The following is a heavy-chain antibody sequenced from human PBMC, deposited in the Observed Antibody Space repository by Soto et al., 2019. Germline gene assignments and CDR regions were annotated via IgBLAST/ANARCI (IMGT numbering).Heavy chain of an antibody. V-gene: IGHV4-39*01. Sequence: PSETLSLTCTVSGGSISSSSYYWGWIRQPPGKGLEWIGSFYYSGSTYYNPSLKSRVSISVDTSKNQFSLKLSSLTAADTAVYFCARHWHHQEYYYDILTGYSEEEYNWFDPWGQGTLVTVSS. CDR1: GGSISSSSYY. D-gene: IGHD3-9*01. J-gene: IGHJ5*02. CDR2: FYYSGST. CDR3: ARHWHHQEYYYDILTGYSEEEYNWFDP.